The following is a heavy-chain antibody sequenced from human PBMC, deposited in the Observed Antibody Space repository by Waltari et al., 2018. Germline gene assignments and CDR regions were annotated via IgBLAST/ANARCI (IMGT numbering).Heavy chain of an antibody. V-gene: IGHV3-7*01. D-gene: IGHD2-8*01. Sequence: EVQLVESGGGLVQPGGSLRLSCAASGFTFSSYWMSWVRQAPGKGGEWVANINQDGSEKYYVDSVKGLFTISRDNAKNSLYLQMNSLRAEDTAVYYCARDVLQIPFYYFDYWGQGTLVTVSS. CDR2: INQDGSEK. J-gene: IGHJ4*02. CDR3: ARDVLQIPFYYFDY. CDR1: GFTFSSYW.